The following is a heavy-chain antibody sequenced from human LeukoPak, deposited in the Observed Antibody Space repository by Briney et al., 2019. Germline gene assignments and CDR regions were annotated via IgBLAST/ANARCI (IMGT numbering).Heavy chain of an antibody. J-gene: IGHJ6*02. D-gene: IGHD1-1*01. V-gene: IGHV3-49*04. CDR1: GFTLGDHA. CDR3: ARGPIQLWIHNAMDV. Sequence: PGGSLILSCTGSGFTLGDHAMSWVRQAPGNGLEWVGFIRSKAYRGTTEYAASVKGRFTISRDDSASIAYLQMNSLKTEDTAVYYCARGPIQLWIHNAMDVWGQGTTVTVSS. CDR2: IRSKAYRGTT.